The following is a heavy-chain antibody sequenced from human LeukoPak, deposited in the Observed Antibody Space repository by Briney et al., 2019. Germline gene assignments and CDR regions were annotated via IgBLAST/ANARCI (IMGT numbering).Heavy chain of an antibody. V-gene: IGHV4-39*01. J-gene: IGHJ4*02. Sequence: SQTLSLTCTVSGGSISSSSYYWGWIRQPPGKGLEWIGSIYYSGSTYYNPSLKSRVTISVDTSKNEFSLKLRSVTAADTAVYYCARLSGYYSLCDYWGQGTLVSVSS. CDR3: ARLSGYYSLCDY. D-gene: IGHD3-22*01. CDR2: IYYSGST. CDR1: GGSISSSSYY.